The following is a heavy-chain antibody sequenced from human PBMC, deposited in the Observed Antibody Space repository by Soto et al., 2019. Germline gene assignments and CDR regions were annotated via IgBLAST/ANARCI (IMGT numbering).Heavy chain of an antibody. J-gene: IGHJ6*02. CDR3: AKDMRGYYYYGMDV. CDR2: ISWSSGSI. CDR1: GFTFDDYA. V-gene: IGHV3-9*01. Sequence: SLRLSCAASGFTFDDYAMHWGRQAPGKGLEWVSGISWSSGSIGYADSVKGRFTISRDNAKNSLYLQMNSLRAEDTALYYCAKDMRGYYYYGMDVWGQGTTVTVSS.